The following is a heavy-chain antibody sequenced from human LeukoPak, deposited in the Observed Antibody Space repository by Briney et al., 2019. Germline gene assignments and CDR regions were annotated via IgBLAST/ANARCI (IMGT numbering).Heavy chain of an antibody. Sequence: GGSLRLSCVASGFTFSQYSMNWVRQAPGKGLEWLAYISGRTSTIQYADSVRGRFTISRDNAKKSLYLQMNSLRAEDTGVYYCATKTPGNYPYDYWGQGTLVTVSP. D-gene: IGHD3-22*01. CDR3: ATKTPGNYPYDY. V-gene: IGHV3-48*04. J-gene: IGHJ4*02. CDR2: ISGRTSTI. CDR1: GFTFSQYS.